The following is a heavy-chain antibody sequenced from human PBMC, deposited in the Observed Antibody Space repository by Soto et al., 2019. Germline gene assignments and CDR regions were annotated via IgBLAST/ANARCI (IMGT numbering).Heavy chain of an antibody. Sequence: QVQLVQSGAEVKKPGASVKVSCKASGYTFTSYGISWVRQAPGQGLEWMGWISAYNGNTNYAQKLQGRVTMTTDTSTRPAYMELRSLRSDDTAVYYCARDTTPLFLWFGELLANHWGQGTLVTVSS. J-gene: IGHJ5*02. CDR2: ISAYNGNT. V-gene: IGHV1-18*01. D-gene: IGHD3-10*01. CDR3: ARDTTPLFLWFGELLANH. CDR1: GYTFTSYG.